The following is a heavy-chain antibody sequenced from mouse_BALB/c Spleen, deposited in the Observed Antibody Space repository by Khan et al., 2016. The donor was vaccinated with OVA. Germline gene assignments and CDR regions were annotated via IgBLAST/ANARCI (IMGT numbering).Heavy chain of an antibody. CDR3: ARGGYWGFAY. V-gene: IGHV1-9*01. Sequence: VQLQESGGDLMKPGASVKISCKATGYTFSSYWIEWVKQRPGHGLEWIGQIFPGSVSTTYNEKFKGKATFTADTSSNTAYMQLSSLTSEDSAVYYCARGGYWGFAYWGQGTLVTVSA. CDR1: GYTFSSYW. J-gene: IGHJ3*01. CDR2: IFPGSVST. D-gene: IGHD2-3*01.